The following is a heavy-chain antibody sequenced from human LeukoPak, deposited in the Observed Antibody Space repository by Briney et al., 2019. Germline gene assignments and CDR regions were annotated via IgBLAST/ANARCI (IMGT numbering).Heavy chain of an antibody. CDR1: GGSISSSSYY. CDR3: ARGHSGYDVFDY. D-gene: IGHD5-12*01. Sequence: SETLSLTCTVSGGSISSSSYYWGWIRQPPGKGLEWIGSIYYSGSTYYNPSLKSRVTISVDTSKNQFSLKLSSVTAADTAVYYRARGHSGYDVFDYWGQGTLVTVSS. CDR2: IYYSGST. J-gene: IGHJ4*02. V-gene: IGHV4-39*07.